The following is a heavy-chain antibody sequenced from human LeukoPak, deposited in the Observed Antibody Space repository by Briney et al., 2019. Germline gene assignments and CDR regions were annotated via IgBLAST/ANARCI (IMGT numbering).Heavy chain of an antibody. CDR2: INPNSGGT. V-gene: IGHV1-2*06. CDR3: ARAGGDDYGDYGYFGY. J-gene: IGHJ4*02. D-gene: IGHD4-17*01. Sequence: ASVKVSCKASGYTFTGYYMHWVRQAPGQGLEWMGRINPNSGGTNYAQKFQDRVTMTRDTSISTAYMELSRLRSDDTAVYYCARAGGDDYGDYGYFGYWGQGTLVTVSS. CDR1: GYTFTGYY.